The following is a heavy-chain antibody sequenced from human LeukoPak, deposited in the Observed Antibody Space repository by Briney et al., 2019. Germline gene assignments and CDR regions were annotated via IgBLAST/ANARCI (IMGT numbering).Heavy chain of an antibody. D-gene: IGHD6-13*01. CDR3: AKDIAALPYYYYYYGMDV. CDR2: VSGSGGST. J-gene: IGHJ6*02. V-gene: IGHV3-23*01. Sequence: GGSLRLSCAASGFTFSNYAMSWVRQAPGKGLEWVSAVSGSGGSTYYADSVKGRFTISRDNSKNTLYLQMNSLRAEDTAVYYCAKDIAALPYYYYYYGMDVWGQGTTVTVSS. CDR1: GFTFSNYA.